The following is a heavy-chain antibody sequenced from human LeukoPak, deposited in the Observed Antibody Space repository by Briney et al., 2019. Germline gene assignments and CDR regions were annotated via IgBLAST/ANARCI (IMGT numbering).Heavy chain of an antibody. D-gene: IGHD2-2*01. CDR2: INHSGST. J-gene: IGHJ4*02. CDR1: GGSFSGYY. CDR3: ARVGYCSSTSCYDFDY. Sequence: SETLSLTCAVYGGSFSGYYWSWIRQPPGKGLEWIGEINHSGSTNYNPSLKSRATISVDTSKNQFSLKLSSVTAADTAVYYCARVGYCSSTSCYDFDYWGQGTLVTVSS. V-gene: IGHV4-34*01.